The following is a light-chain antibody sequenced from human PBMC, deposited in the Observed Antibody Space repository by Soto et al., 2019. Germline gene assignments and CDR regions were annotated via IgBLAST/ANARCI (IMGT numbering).Light chain of an antibody. CDR2: EAS. CDR1: QSVSSY. V-gene: IGKV3-11*01. Sequence: EIVLTQSPATLSLSPGERATLSCRASQSVSSYLAWYQQKPGQAPRLLMYEASTRATGIPARFSGGGSGTDFTLTISSLEPEDFAVYYCQQRSDWPWTFGQGTKGDIK. J-gene: IGKJ1*01. CDR3: QQRSDWPWT.